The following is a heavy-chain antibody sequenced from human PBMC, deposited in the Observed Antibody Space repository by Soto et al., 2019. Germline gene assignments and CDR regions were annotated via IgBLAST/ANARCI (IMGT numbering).Heavy chain of an antibody. CDR1: GGSFSGFY. CDR3: ARGITRGSWYVWFWFDP. CDR2: INHSGST. V-gene: IGHV4-34*01. Sequence: SETLSLTCAVYGGSFSGFYWSWIRQPPGKGLEWIGEINHSGSTNYNPSLKSRVTISVDTSKNQFSLKLSSVTAADTAVYYCARGITRGSWYVWFWFDPWGQGTLVTASS. J-gene: IGHJ5*02. D-gene: IGHD6-13*01.